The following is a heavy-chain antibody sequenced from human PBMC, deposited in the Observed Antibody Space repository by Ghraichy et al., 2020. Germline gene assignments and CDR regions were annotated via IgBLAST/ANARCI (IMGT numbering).Heavy chain of an antibody. D-gene: IGHD3-10*01. Sequence: SETLSLTCTVSGGSISGNFWSWIRQPPGKGLEWIGYTYYSGTTSYNSSLKSRVTISVDTSKRQFSLKLTSVTAADTAVYFCARQGSGGFDPWGQGTLVTVSS. V-gene: IGHV4-59*08. CDR1: GGSISGNF. CDR2: TYYSGTT. CDR3: ARQGSGGFDP. J-gene: IGHJ5*02.